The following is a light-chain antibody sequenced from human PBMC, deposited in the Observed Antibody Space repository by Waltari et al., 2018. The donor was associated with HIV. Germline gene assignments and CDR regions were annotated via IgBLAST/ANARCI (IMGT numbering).Light chain of an antibody. CDR1: NSNIGSNT. CDR3: AAWDDSLNAHVL. V-gene: IGLV1-44*01. Sequence: QSVLTQPPSASGTPGQRVTISCSGRNSNIGSNTVNWYQQLPGTAPKPLIYNNNQRPSGVSDRFSVSKSGTSASLAISGLQSEDEADYYCAAWDDSLNAHVLFGGGTKLTVL. J-gene: IGLJ2*01. CDR2: NNN.